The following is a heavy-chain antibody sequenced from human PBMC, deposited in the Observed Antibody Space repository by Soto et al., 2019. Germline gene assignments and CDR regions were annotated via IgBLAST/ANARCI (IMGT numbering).Heavy chain of an antibody. V-gene: IGHV4-4*02. D-gene: IGHD3-22*01. Sequence: SSETLSLTCAVAGNSITSTNWWSWVRQPPGKGLEWIAEIYHSGSTHYNPSLKSRVTISVEKSKNQFSLNLSSVTAADTAVYYCARAVPFSGYNFDYWGRGTLVTVSS. CDR1: GNSITSTNW. CDR2: IYHSGST. CDR3: ARAVPFSGYNFDY. J-gene: IGHJ4*02.